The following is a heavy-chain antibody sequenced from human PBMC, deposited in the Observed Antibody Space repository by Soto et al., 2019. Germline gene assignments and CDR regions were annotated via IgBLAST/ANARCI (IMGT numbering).Heavy chain of an antibody. CDR3: AREEVPQWFTRGYYGMDV. CDR1: GGSFSGYY. D-gene: IGHD2-2*01. V-gene: IGHV4-34*01. Sequence: SETLCLTCALHGGSFSGYYWTWIRQPPGKGLEWIGDINHSGSTNYNSSLKSRVTISVDTSKNQLSLKLRSVTAADTAVYYCAREEVPQWFTRGYYGMDVWGQGTTVTVSS. J-gene: IGHJ6*02. CDR2: INHSGST.